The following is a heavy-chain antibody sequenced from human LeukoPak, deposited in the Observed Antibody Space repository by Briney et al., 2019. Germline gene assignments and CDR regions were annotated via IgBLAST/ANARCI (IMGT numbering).Heavy chain of an antibody. CDR1: GFTFSSYA. D-gene: IGHD2-2*01. CDR2: ISYEGSNK. Sequence: GGSLRLSCAASGFTFSSYAMHWVRQARGKGLEWVAVISYEGSNKYYADSVKGRFTISRDNSKNTLYLQMNSLRAEDTAVYYCARERDIVVVPAASAYFDYWGQGTLVTVSS. CDR3: ARERDIVVVPAASAYFDY. J-gene: IGHJ4*02. V-gene: IGHV3-30*04.